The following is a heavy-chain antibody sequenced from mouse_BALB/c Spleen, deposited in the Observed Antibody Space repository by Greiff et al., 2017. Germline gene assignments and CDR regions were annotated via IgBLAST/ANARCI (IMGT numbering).Heavy chain of an antibody. Sequence: VQLQQSGPELVKPGASVKISCKASGYAFSSSWMNWVKQRPGQGLEWIGRIYPGDGDTNYNGKFKGKATLTADKSSSTAYMQLSSLTSVDSAVYFCARGGLRLHYAMDYWGQGTSVTVSS. CDR1: GYAFSSSW. V-gene: IGHV1-82*01. J-gene: IGHJ4*01. CDR2: IYPGDGDT. CDR3: ARGGLRLHYAMDY. D-gene: IGHD1-2*01.